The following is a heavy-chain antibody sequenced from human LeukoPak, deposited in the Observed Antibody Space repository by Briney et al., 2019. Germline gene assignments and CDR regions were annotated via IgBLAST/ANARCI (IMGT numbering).Heavy chain of an antibody. CDR3: ASLHYGDYVGWFDP. Sequence: KPSETLSLTCAVYGGSFSGYYWSWIRQPPGKGLEWIGEINHSGSTNYNPSLKSRVTISVDTSMNQFSLKLSSVTAADTAVYYCASLHYGDYVGWFDPWGQGTLVTVSS. CDR2: INHSGST. J-gene: IGHJ5*02. V-gene: IGHV4-34*01. D-gene: IGHD4-17*01. CDR1: GGSFSGYY.